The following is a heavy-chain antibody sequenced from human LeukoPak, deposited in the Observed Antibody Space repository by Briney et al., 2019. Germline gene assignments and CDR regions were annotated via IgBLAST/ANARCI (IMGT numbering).Heavy chain of an antibody. J-gene: IGHJ4*02. CDR2: MSYDGSSE. V-gene: IGHV3-30*04. CDR3: ARDSDYDILTGLDY. Sequence: GRSLRLSCAASGFTFSRFAVHRVRQAPGKGLEWVAVMSYDGSSEYYADSVKGRFTVSRDNSKNMLYLQMNSLRAEDTAVYYCARDSDYDILTGLDYWGQGTLVTVSS. D-gene: IGHD3-9*01. CDR1: GFTFSRFA.